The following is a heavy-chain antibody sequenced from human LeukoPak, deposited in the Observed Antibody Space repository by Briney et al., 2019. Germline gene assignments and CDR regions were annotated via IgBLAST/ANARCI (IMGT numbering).Heavy chain of an antibody. D-gene: IGHD3-3*01. CDR2: IIPIFGTA. Sequence: SVKVSCKASGGTFSSYAISWVRQAPGQGLEWMGGIIPIFGTANYAQKFQGRVTITTDESTSTAYMELSSLRSEDTAVYYCASRFPAAGAFDIWGQGTMVTASS. J-gene: IGHJ3*02. V-gene: IGHV1-69*05. CDR1: GGTFSSYA. CDR3: ASRFPAAGAFDI.